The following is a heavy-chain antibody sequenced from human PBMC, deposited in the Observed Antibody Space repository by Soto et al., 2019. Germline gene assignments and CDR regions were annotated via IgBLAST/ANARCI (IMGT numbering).Heavy chain of an antibody. CDR2: ISAYNGNT. CDR3: ARVGSRWFAS. D-gene: IGHD3-10*01. V-gene: IGHV1-18*01. CDR1: RDRYASYG. Sequence: ASAELSWEAGRDRYASYGSSWLRQAPEQGLEWMGWISAYNGNTNYAQKLQGRVTMTTDTSTSTAYMELRSLRSDDTAVYYCARVGSRWFASWGQGTLVTVSS. J-gene: IGHJ5*01.